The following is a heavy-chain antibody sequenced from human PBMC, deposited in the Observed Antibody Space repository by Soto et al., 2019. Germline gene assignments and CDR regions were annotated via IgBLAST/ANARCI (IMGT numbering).Heavy chain of an antibody. CDR2: IIPIFGTA. CDR1: GGTFSSYA. V-gene: IGHV1-69*12. D-gene: IGHD6-25*01. CDR3: ARATAARNYYYYYGMDV. Sequence: QVQLVQSGAEVKKPGSSVKVSCKASGGTFSSYAISWVRQAPGQGLEWMGGIIPIFGTANYAQKFQGRVTITADEATSTAYMELSSLRSEDTAVYYCARATAARNYYYYYGMDVWGQGATVTVSS. J-gene: IGHJ6*02.